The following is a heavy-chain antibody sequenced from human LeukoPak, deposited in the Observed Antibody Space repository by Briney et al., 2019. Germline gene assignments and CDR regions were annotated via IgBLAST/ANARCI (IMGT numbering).Heavy chain of an antibody. CDR1: GFTFSSYV. CDR3: TRLSGDNWNYGGNFDS. J-gene: IGHJ4*02. V-gene: IGHV3-30*04. Sequence: GGSLRLSCAASGFTFSSYVMHWVRQAPGKGLEWVAIISYDGSNEYYADSVKGRFTISRDNSKNTLYLQMNSLKTEDTAVYYCTRLSGDNWNYGGNFDSWGQGTLVTVSS. CDR2: ISYDGSNE. D-gene: IGHD1-7*01.